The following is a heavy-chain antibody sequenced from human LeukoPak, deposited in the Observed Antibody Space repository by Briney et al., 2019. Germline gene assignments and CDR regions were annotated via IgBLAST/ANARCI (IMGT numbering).Heavy chain of an antibody. CDR3: ARVEIIRYSYGVDY. CDR2: IYYSGST. V-gene: IGHV4-59*12. D-gene: IGHD5-18*01. Sequence: PSETLSLTCTVSGGSISSYYWSWIRQPPGKGLEWIGYIYYSGSTNYNPSLKSRVTISVDTSKNQFSLKLSSVTAADTAVYYCARVEIIRYSYGVDYWGQGTLVTVSS. CDR1: GGSISSYY. J-gene: IGHJ4*02.